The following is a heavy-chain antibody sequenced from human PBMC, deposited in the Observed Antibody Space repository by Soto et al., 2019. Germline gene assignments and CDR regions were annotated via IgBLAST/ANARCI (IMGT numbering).Heavy chain of an antibody. D-gene: IGHD6-19*01. V-gene: IGHV4-59*01. CDR1: GGSISGSY. Sequence: SETLSLTCSVCGGSISGSYWSWIRQSPGKGLEWLGYVYYTGSTNYSPSLRSRVSISVDTSKNEFSLRLSSVTAADTAVYFCARSVAVPGAHIDYWGQGTQVTVSS. CDR2: VYYTGST. J-gene: IGHJ4*02. CDR3: ARSVAVPGAHIDY.